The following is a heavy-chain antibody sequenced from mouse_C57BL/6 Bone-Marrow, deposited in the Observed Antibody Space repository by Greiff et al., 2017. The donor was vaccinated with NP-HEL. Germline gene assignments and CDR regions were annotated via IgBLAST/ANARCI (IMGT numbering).Heavy chain of an antibody. CDR3: ARRPYGSSPYYYAMDY. D-gene: IGHD1-1*01. J-gene: IGHJ4*01. Sequence: QVQLQQSGPELVKPGASVKISCKASGYAFSSSWMNWVKQRPGKGLEWIGRIYPGDGDTNYNGKFTGKATLTADKSSSTAYMQLSSLTSEDSAVYFCARRPYGSSPYYYAMDYWGQGTSVTVSS. CDR2: IYPGDGDT. CDR1: GYAFSSSW. V-gene: IGHV1-82*01.